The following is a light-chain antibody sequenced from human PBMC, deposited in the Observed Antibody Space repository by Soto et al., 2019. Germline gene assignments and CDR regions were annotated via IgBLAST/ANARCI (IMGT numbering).Light chain of an antibody. Sequence: DIQMTQSPLSLSASAGDKVTITCRASQAIRNNLAWYQHKPGKVPTLLIYAASTLQSGVPSRFSGSGSGTDFTLTISSLQPEDVATYYCQKYYSVPFTFGPGTKVEIK. CDR2: AAS. CDR1: QAIRNN. V-gene: IGKV1-27*01. J-gene: IGKJ3*01. CDR3: QKYYSVPFT.